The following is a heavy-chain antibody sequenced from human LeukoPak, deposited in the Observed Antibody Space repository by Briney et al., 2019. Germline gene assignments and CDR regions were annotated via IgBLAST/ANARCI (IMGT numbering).Heavy chain of an antibody. CDR2: IYYSGST. CDR3: AVLTMVPWSYGMDV. Sequence: PSETLSLTCTVSGGSISSSSYYWGWIRQPPGKGLEWIGSIYYSGSTYYNPSLKSRVTISVDTSKNQFSLKLSSVTAADTAVYYCAVLTMVPWSYGMDVWGQGTTVTVSS. D-gene: IGHD3-10*01. J-gene: IGHJ6*02. V-gene: IGHV4-39*01. CDR1: GGSISSSSYY.